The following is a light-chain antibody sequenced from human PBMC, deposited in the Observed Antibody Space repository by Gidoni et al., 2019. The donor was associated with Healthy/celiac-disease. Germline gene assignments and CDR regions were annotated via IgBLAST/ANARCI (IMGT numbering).Light chain of an antibody. CDR3: QQRSNWVWT. V-gene: IGKV3-11*01. CDR2: DAS. Sequence: EIVLTQSPATLSLSPGERATLSCRASQSVSSYLAWYQQKPGQAPRLLIYDASNRATGIPARFSGSGSGTDFTRTISSLEPEDFAVYDCQQRSNWVWTFGQGTKVEIK. CDR1: QSVSSY. J-gene: IGKJ1*01.